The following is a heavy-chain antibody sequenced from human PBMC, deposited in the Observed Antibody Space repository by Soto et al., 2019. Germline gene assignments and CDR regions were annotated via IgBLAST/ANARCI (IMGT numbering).Heavy chain of an antibody. CDR3: ARGVVVAAPLLLGTAYYYGMDV. CDR2: INPNSGGP. J-gene: IGHJ6*02. D-gene: IGHD2-15*01. V-gene: IGHV1-2*04. CDR1: GYTFTGYY. Sequence: ASVKVSCKASGYTFTGYYMHWVRQAPGQGLEWMGWINPNSGGPKYAQKFQGWVTMTRDTSISTAYMELSRLRSDDTAVYYCARGVVVAAPLLLGTAYYYGMDVWGQGTTVTVSS.